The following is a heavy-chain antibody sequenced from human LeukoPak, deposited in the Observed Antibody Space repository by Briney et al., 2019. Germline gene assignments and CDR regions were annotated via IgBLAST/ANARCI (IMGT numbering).Heavy chain of an antibody. V-gene: IGHV4-4*07. CDR2: IYTSGST. Sequence: SETLSLTCTVSGGSISSYYWSWIRQPAGKGLEWIGRIYTSGSTNYNPSLKSRVTIAVDTSKNQFSLKLTSVTAADTAVYYCAIYCSISSCQGNWFDPWGQGTLVTVSS. CDR1: GGSISSYY. J-gene: IGHJ5*02. CDR3: AIYCSISSCQGNWFDP. D-gene: IGHD2-2*01.